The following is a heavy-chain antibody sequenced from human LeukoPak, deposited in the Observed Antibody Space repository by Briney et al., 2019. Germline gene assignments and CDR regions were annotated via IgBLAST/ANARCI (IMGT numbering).Heavy chain of an antibody. Sequence: GGSLRLSCSASGFTFSRFAMTWVRHLPGKGLEWVANIKQDGSEKYYVDSVKGRFTISRDNAKNSLYLQMNSLRAEDTAVYYCAREDGGDCYDWGQGTLVTVSS. V-gene: IGHV3-7*01. CDR2: IKQDGSEK. D-gene: IGHD2-21*02. CDR3: AREDGGDCYD. CDR1: GFTFSRFA. J-gene: IGHJ4*02.